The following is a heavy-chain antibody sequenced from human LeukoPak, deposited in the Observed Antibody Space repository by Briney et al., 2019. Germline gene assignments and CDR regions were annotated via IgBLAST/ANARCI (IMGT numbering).Heavy chain of an antibody. CDR1: GGSFSGYH. Sequence: PSETLSLTCAVYGGSFSGYHWSWIRQPPGKGLEWIGEINHSGSTSYNPSLKSRVTISVDTSKNQFSLKLSSVTAADTAVYYCARGVYDYFDYWGQGTLVTVSS. D-gene: IGHD5/OR15-5a*01. J-gene: IGHJ4*02. CDR2: INHSGST. V-gene: IGHV4-34*01. CDR3: ARGVYDYFDY.